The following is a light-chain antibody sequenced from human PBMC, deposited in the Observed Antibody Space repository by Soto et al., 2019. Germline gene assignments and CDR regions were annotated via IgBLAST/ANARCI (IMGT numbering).Light chain of an antibody. V-gene: IGKV1-5*03. CDR1: QSISSS. J-gene: IGKJ1*01. Sequence: DIQMTQSPSTLSASVGDRVTITCRASQSISSSLAWYQQKPGKAPNLLIYKASSLQSGVPSRFSGSGSGTEFTLTISSLQPDDCGTYYCQQYNDKWTFGQGTKVEIK. CDR2: KAS. CDR3: QQYNDKWT.